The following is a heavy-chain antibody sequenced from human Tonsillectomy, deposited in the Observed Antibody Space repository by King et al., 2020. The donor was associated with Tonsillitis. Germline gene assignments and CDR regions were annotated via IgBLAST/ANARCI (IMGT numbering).Heavy chain of an antibody. V-gene: IGHV3-21*01. D-gene: IGHD3-22*01. CDR2: ISTSSTYI. Sequence: VQLVESGGGLVKPGGSLRLSCAASGFTFSSYTMNWVRQAPGKGLEWVSSISTSSTYIYYADSVKGRFTISRDNAKNSLYLQMNSLRAEDTAVYYCARDQVSFYDSRGYLDSWGQGTLVIVSS. CDR1: GFTFSSYT. CDR3: ARDQVSFYDSRGYLDS. J-gene: IGHJ4*02.